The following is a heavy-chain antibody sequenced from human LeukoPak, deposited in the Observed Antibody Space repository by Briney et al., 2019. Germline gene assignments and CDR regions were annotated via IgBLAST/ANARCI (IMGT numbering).Heavy chain of an antibody. CDR3: ARGRGWTRYYFDY. Sequence: GGSLRLSCAASGFTFSSYSMNWVRQAPGKGLEWVSYISSSSSTIYYADSVKGRFTISRDNAKNSLYLQMNSLRAEDTAVYYCARGRGWTRYYFDYWGQGTLATVSS. J-gene: IGHJ4*02. V-gene: IGHV3-48*01. D-gene: IGHD3/OR15-3a*01. CDR2: ISSSSSTI. CDR1: GFTFSSYS.